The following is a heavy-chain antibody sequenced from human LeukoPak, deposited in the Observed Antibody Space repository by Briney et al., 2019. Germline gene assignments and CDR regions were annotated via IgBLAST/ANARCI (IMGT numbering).Heavy chain of an antibody. CDR3: AHRDIIVVPAHNWFDP. CDR1: VFSLSTSGVG. V-gene: IGHV2-5*01. Sequence: SGPTLVKPTQTLTVTWTLSVFSLSTSGVGVGWIRQPPGKALEWLAVIYWNDDKRYSPSLKSRLTITKDTSKNQVVLTMTNMDPVDTATYYCAHRDIIVVPAHNWFDPWGQGTLVTVSS. J-gene: IGHJ5*02. CDR2: IYWNDDK. D-gene: IGHD2-2*01.